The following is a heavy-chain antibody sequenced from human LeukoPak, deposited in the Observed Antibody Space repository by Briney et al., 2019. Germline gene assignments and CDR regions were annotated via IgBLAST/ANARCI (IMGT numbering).Heavy chain of an antibody. J-gene: IGHJ4*02. Sequence: GDSLQISCKGSGYSFTSYWIGWVRQMPGKGLEWLGIIYPGDSDNRYSPYFQGQVINSADNAISTVYLQWSSLKASDAAIDYCTGHSGDYWGQGTLVTVSS. CDR1: GYSFTSYW. CDR2: IYPGDSDN. V-gene: IGHV5-51*01. CDR3: TGHSGDY. D-gene: IGHD3-10*01.